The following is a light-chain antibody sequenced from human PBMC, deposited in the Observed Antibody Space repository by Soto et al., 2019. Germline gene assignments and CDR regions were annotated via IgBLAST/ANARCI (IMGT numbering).Light chain of an antibody. V-gene: IGLV2-23*02. Sequence: QSALTQPASVSGSPGQSITISCTGTSSDIGSYTLVSWYQQHPGKAPKVMIYEVDKWPSGVSTRFSGSRSGNTASLTISGLQAEDEADYSCCSYAGGFTYVFGTGTKLTVL. J-gene: IGLJ1*01. CDR2: EVD. CDR3: CSYAGGFTYV. CDR1: SSDIGSYTL.